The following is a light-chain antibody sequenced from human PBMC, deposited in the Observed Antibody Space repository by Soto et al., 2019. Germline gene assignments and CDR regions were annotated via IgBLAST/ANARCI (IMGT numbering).Light chain of an antibody. J-gene: IGKJ2*01. V-gene: IGKV3-15*01. CDR2: DAS. Sequence: EILMTQSPVTLSVSPGERATLSCRASQSVSSNLAWYQQKPGQAPRLLIYDASTRATGIPARFSGSGSGTEFTLTISSLQSEDFAVYYCQQYNNWPMYTFGQGTKLEIK. CDR3: QQYNNWPMYT. CDR1: QSVSSN.